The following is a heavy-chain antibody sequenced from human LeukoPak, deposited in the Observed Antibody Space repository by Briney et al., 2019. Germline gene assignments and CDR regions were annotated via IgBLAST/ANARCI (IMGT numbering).Heavy chain of an antibody. CDR3: AYSSGSLNFDY. D-gene: IGHD6-19*01. Sequence: GASVKVSCKASGYTFTDYYMHWVRQAPGQGLEWMGWINPKSGGTKYAQKFQGRVTMTRDTSISTAYMELSRLRSDDTAVYYCAYSSGSLNFDYWGQGTLVTVSS. CDR2: INPKSGGT. V-gene: IGHV1-2*02. CDR1: GYTFTDYY. J-gene: IGHJ4*02.